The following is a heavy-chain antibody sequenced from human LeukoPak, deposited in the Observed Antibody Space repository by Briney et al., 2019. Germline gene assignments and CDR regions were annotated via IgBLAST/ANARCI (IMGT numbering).Heavy chain of an antibody. J-gene: IGHJ4*02. V-gene: IGHV3-7*01. Sequence: GGSLRLSCAASGFAFNDVWMAWVCQAPGKGLEWVANINPDGSTKQYVDSVRGRFTIPRDNAKNSLYLQMNSLRAEDTGLYHCARDMKGNLDYWGQGTLVTVSS. CDR2: INPDGSTK. CDR1: GFAFNDVW. CDR3: ARDMKGNLDY. D-gene: IGHD3-16*01.